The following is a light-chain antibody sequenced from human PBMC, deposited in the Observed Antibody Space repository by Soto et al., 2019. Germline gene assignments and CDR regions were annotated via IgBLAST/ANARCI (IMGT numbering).Light chain of an antibody. Sequence: QSVLTQPASVSGSPGQSITISCTGTTSDVGGYNFVSWYQLHPGKAPKLMIFEVSNRPSGVSNRFSGSKSGNTASLTISGLQAEDEADYYCSSHTSSGTRVFGTGTKVTVL. J-gene: IGLJ1*01. CDR3: SSHTSSGTRV. CDR1: TSDVGGYNF. CDR2: EVS. V-gene: IGLV2-14*01.